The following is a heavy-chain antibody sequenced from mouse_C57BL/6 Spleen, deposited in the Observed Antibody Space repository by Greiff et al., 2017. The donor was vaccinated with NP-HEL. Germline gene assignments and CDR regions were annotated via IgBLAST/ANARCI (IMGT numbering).Heavy chain of an antibody. CDR1: GFTFSSYA. J-gene: IGHJ2*01. CDR3: ARDRPFATVVATGYFDY. CDR2: ISDGGSYT. V-gene: IGHV5-4*01. D-gene: IGHD1-1*01. Sequence: DVQLVESGGGLVKPGGSLKLSCAASGFTFSSYAMSWVRQTPEKRLEWVATISDGGSYTYYPDNVKGRSTISRDNAKNTLYQQKSHLKSEDTAMCYCARDRPFATVVATGYFDYWGQGTTLTVSS.